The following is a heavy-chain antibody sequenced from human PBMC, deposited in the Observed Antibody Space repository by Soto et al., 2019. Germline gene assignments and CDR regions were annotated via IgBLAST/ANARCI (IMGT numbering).Heavy chain of an antibody. Sequence: KLSETLSLTCSVSGGSISYNSYYWGWIRQPPGKGLEWVGGIFYTGTTYYSPSLKDRVTISVDTSKNSFSLNLTSVTAAGTAVYFCARIVVVAQVANAWGQGTLVTVSS. J-gene: IGHJ5*02. CDR2: IFYTGTT. CDR3: ARIVVVAQVANA. V-gene: IGHV4-39*02. CDR1: GGSISYNSYY. D-gene: IGHD2-15*01.